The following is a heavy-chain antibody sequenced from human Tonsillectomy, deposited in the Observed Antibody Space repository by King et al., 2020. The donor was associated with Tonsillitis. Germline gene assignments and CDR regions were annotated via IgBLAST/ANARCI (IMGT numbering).Heavy chain of an antibody. CDR3: AGSVVVIPSDVFDAFDV. CDR2: FYYSGST. Sequence: QLQESGPGLVKPSETLSLTCTVSGGSFSSSSYYWGWIRPPPGKGLEWIGNFYYSGSTYYNPSLKSRVTISVDTSKNQFSLKLSSVPAADTAVYYCAGSVVVIPSDVFDAFDVWGQGTMVTVSS. V-gene: IGHV4-39*01. D-gene: IGHD3-22*01. J-gene: IGHJ3*01. CDR1: GGSFSSSSYY.